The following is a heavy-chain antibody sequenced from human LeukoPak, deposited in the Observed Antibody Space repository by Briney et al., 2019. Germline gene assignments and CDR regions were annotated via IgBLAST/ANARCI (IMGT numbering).Heavy chain of an antibody. V-gene: IGHV3-9*01. J-gene: IGHJ6*02. CDR2: ISWNSGSI. CDR1: GFTFDDYA. CDR3: AKAPSYYYDSSGYSYGMDV. D-gene: IGHD3-22*01. Sequence: PGRSLRLSCAASGFTFDDYAMHWVRQAPGKGLEWVSGISWNSGSIGYADSVKGRFTISRDNAKNSLYLQMNSLIAEDTALYYCAKAPSYYYDSSGYSYGMDVWGQGTTVTVSS.